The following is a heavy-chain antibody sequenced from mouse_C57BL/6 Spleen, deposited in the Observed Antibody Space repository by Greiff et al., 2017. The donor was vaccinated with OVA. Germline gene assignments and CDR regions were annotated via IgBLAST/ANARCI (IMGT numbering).Heavy chain of an antibody. J-gene: IGHJ3*01. CDR2: ISSGSSTI. CDR1: GFTFSDYG. Sequence: EVQLVESGGGLVKPGGSLKLSCAASGFTFSDYGMHWVRQAPEKGLEWVAYISSGSSTIYYADPVKGRFTISRDNAKNTLFLQMTSLRSEDTAMYYCAREGYYDGSSPGAYWGQGTLVTVSA. D-gene: IGHD1-1*01. V-gene: IGHV5-17*01. CDR3: AREGYYDGSSPGAY.